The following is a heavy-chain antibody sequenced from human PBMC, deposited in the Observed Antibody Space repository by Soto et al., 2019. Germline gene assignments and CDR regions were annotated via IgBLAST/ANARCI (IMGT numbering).Heavy chain of an antibody. J-gene: IGHJ1*01. CDR1: GFTFSSYA. V-gene: IGHV3-23*01. D-gene: IGHD4-17*01. CDR3: ASVGDYAYFQH. CDR2: ISGSGGST. Sequence: GGSLRLSCAATGFTFSSYAMSWVRQAPGKGLEWVSAISGSGGSTYYADSVKGRFTISRDNSKNTLYLQMNSLRAEDTAVYYCASVGDYAYFQHWGQGTLVTVSS.